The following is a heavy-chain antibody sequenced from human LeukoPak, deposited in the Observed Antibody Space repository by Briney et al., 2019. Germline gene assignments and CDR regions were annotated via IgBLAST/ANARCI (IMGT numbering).Heavy chain of an antibody. CDR3: ARGRIAARQQPFDY. J-gene: IGHJ4*02. V-gene: IGHV3-23*01. D-gene: IGHD6-6*01. Sequence: GGSLRLSCAASGFTFSSYAMSWVRQAPGKGLEWVSAISGSGGSTYYADSVKGRFTISRANSKNTLYLQMNSLRAEDTAVYYCARGRIAARQQPFDYWGQGTLVTVSS. CDR1: GFTFSSYA. CDR2: ISGSGGST.